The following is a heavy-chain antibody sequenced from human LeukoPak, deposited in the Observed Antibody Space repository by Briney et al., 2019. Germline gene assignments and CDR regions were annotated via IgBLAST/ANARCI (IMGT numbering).Heavy chain of an antibody. CDR3: ARDLGYSSGSRGRFDP. CDR1: GGSISSSSYY. J-gene: IGHJ5*02. Sequence: SETLSLTCTVSGGSISSSSYYWGWIRQPPGKGLEWIGSIYYSGSTYYNPSLKSRVTISVDTSKNQFSLKLSSVTAADTAVYYCARDLGYSSGSRGRFDPWGQGTLVTVSS. V-gene: IGHV4-39*07. D-gene: IGHD6-19*01. CDR2: IYYSGST.